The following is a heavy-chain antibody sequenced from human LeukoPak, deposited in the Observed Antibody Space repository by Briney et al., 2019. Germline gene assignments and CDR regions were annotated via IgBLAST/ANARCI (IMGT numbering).Heavy chain of an antibody. Sequence: ASVKVSCKASGHTFTGYYMHWVRQAPGQGLEWMGWINPNSGGTNYAQKFQGRVTMTRDTSISTAYMELSRLRSDDTAVYYCARDGDYYDSSGYLNYWGQGTLVTVSS. V-gene: IGHV1-2*02. CDR3: ARDGDYYDSSGYLNY. CDR2: INPNSGGT. J-gene: IGHJ4*02. CDR1: GHTFTGYY. D-gene: IGHD3-22*01.